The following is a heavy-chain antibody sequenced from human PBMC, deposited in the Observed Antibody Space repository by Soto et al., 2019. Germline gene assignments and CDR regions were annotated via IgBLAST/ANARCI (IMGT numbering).Heavy chain of an antibody. D-gene: IGHD6-13*01. CDR2: INSDGSST. J-gene: IGHJ4*02. CDR3: AIVPLGYSSSPNDY. Sequence: EVQLVESGGGLVQPGGSLRLSCAASGFTFSSYWMHWVRQAPGKGLVWVSRINSDGSSTSYADSVKGRLTISRDNAKNTLYLQMNSLRAEDTAVYYCAIVPLGYSSSPNDYWGQGTLVTVSS. CDR1: GFTFSSYW. V-gene: IGHV3-74*01.